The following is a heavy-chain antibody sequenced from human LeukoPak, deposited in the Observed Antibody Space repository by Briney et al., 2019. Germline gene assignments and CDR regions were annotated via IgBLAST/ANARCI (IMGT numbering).Heavy chain of an antibody. Sequence: PGGSLRLSRGASGFSFSDHSMNWVRQAPGKGLEWVSSISSSSSYIYYADAMKGRFTISRDNAKNSLYLQMNSLRAEDTAVYYCARDQYDILTGYSTNIDYWGQGTLVTVSS. D-gene: IGHD3-9*01. CDR3: ARDQYDILTGYSTNIDY. CDR2: ISSSSSYI. J-gene: IGHJ4*02. V-gene: IGHV3-21*01. CDR1: GFSFSDHS.